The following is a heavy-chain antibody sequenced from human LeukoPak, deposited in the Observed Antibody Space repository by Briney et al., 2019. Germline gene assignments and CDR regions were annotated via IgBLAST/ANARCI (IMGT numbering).Heavy chain of an antibody. CDR3: AIARSPRCWYNFDY. V-gene: IGHV3-74*01. CDR2: ISTDGAST. Sequence: GGSLRLSCAASTLIFSNYWMRWVRQAPGKGLVWVSRISTDGASTTYADSVKGRFTISRDNAKNTLFLQINGMRAEDTAEYYYAIARSPRCWYNFDYWGQGTLVTVSS. J-gene: IGHJ4*02. D-gene: IGHD6-13*01. CDR1: TLIFSNYW.